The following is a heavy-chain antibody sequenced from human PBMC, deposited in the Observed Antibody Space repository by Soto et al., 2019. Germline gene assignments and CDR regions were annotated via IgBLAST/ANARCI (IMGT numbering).Heavy chain of an antibody. CDR1: GFTFSDYY. CDR2: ISSGGDTT. D-gene: IGHD6-19*01. Sequence: GGSLRLSCAASGFTFSDYYMSWIRQAPGKGLGWVSYISSGGDTTYYADSVKGRFTISRDNAKNSLSLQMNSLRAEDTAVNYRERGGFLAVAGIDYWGQGTMVTVSS. CDR3: ERGGFLAVAGIDY. J-gene: IGHJ4*02. V-gene: IGHV3-11*01.